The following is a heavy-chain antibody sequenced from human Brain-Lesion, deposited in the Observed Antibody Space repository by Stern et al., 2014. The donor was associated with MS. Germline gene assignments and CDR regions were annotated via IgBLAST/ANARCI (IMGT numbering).Heavy chain of an antibody. CDR2: INPNTGGT. CDR3: ARDQRGITIFGVVTDYYYLGMDV. D-gene: IGHD3-3*01. CDR1: GYIFTGYY. J-gene: IGHJ6*02. Sequence: MQLVESGAEVKKPGASVKVSCKTSGYIFTGYYIPWVRQAPGQGLEWMAWINPNTGGTKSAQKFQGRVTMSRDTSISTAYVELSSLTSDDTAVYYCARDQRGITIFGVVTDYYYLGMDVWGQGTTVTVSS. V-gene: IGHV1-2*02.